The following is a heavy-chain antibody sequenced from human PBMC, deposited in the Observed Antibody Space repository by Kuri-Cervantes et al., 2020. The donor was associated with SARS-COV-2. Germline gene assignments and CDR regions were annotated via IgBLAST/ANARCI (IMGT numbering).Heavy chain of an antibody. Sequence: SETLSLTCIVSGVAIDSNSYYWVWIRQAPGKGLEWIGGIYYSGSTYHNPSLKSRVTISVDTSKNQFSLKLSSVTAADTAVYYCARSRRIGNRYYDFWSASVFDYWGQGTLVTVSS. J-gene: IGHJ4*02. V-gene: IGHV4-39*07. CDR3: ARSRRIGNRYYDFWSASVFDY. CDR1: GVAIDSNSYY. CDR2: IYYSGST. D-gene: IGHD3-3*01.